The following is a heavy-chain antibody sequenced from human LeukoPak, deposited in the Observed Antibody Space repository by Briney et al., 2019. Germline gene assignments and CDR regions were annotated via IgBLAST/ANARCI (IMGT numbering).Heavy chain of an antibody. CDR3: ARVATGGYSYGYNSKPSYYFDY. CDR1: GFTFSSHW. CDR2: IKQDGSEK. J-gene: IGHJ4*02. V-gene: IGHV3-7*01. D-gene: IGHD5-18*01. Sequence: GGSLRLSCAASGFTFSSHWMSWVRQAPGKGLEWVANIKQDGSEKYYVDSVKGRFTISRDNAKNSLYLHMNSLRAEDTAVYYCARVATGGYSYGYNSKPSYYFDYWGQGTLVTVSS.